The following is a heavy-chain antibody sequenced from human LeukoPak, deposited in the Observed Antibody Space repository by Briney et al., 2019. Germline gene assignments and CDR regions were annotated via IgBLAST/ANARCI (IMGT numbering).Heavy chain of an antibody. CDR3: ARDVYYYDSSGSDAFDI. D-gene: IGHD3-22*01. V-gene: IGHV1-2*06. CDR2: INPNSGGT. CDR1: GYTFTSYG. J-gene: IGHJ3*02. Sequence: ASVKVSCKASGYTFTSYGISWVRQAPGQGLEWMGRINPNSGGTNYAQKFQGRVTMTRDTSISTAYMELSRLRSDDTAVYYCARDVYYYDSSGSDAFDIWGQGTMVTVSS.